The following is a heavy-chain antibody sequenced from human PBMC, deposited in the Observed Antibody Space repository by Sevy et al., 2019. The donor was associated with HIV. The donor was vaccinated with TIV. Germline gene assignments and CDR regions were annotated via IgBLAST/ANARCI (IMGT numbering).Heavy chain of an antibody. Sequence: ASVKVSCKASGYSLNSYDINWVRQATGQGLEWMGWMNPDSGRRGYAPKIQCRVTMTTDTSKGTAYMELRGLRAYGSAGYYCATANLDSTTFFYYYGLDVWGQGTTVTVSS. J-gene: IGHJ6*02. D-gene: IGHD2-2*01. CDR3: ATANLDSTTFFYYYGLDV. V-gene: IGHV1-8*01. CDR1: GYSLNSYD. CDR2: MNPDSGRR.